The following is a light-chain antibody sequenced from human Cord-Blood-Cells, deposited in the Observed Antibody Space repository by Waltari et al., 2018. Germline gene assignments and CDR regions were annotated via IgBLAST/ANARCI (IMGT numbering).Light chain of an antibody. Sequence: QSALTQPASVSGSPGQSITISCTGTSSDVGGYNYVSWYQQHPGQAPKLMIYEVSNRSSGVSDGCSGSKSGNTASLTICGRQAEDEADYYCSSYTSSSTLVFGTGTKVTVL. CDR1: SSDVGGYNY. CDR3: SSYTSSSTLV. CDR2: EVS. J-gene: IGLJ1*01. V-gene: IGLV2-14*01.